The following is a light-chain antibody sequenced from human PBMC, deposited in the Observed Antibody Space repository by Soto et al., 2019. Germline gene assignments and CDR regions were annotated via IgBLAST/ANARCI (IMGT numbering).Light chain of an antibody. V-gene: IGKV3D-15*01. CDR1: QSVNSN. CDR3: QQLSQWPIT. CDR2: GIS. J-gene: IGKJ5*01. Sequence: EIVMTQSPDTLSVSPGERATLSCRASQSVNSNYLAWYQQKPGQDPRFLIYGISKRAIDIPDRFIGSGSGTEFTLSIRSLQREDFENYSYQQLSQWPITFGQGTRLEIK.